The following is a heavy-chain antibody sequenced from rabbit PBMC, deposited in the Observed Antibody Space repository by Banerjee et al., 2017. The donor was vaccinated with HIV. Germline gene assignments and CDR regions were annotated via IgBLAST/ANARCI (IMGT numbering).Heavy chain of an antibody. CDR3: ARDTGTSFSTYGMDL. V-gene: IGHV1S45*01. D-gene: IGHD7-1*01. CDR2: IAGSSSGFT. Sequence: QEQLVESGGGLVKPEGSLTLTCKASGFSFNNNDYMCWVRQALGKGLEWISCIAGSSSGFTYSATWAKGRFTCSKTSSTTVTLQMTSLTVADTATYFCARDTGTSFSTYGMDLWGQGTLVTVS. CDR1: GFSFNNNDY. J-gene: IGHJ6*01.